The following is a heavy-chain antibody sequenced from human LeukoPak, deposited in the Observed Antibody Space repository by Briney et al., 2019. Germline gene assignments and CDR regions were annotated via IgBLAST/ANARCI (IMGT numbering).Heavy chain of an antibody. D-gene: IGHD2-15*01. CDR1: GFTFSSYS. CDR2: ISSSSSYI. J-gene: IGHJ3*02. CDR3: ARDLFPYCSGGSCHNSFDI. V-gene: IGHV3-21*01. Sequence: GGSLRLSCAASGFTFSSYSMNWVRQAPGKGLEWVSSISSSSSYIYYADSVKGRFTISRDNAKNSLYLQMNSLRAEDTAVYYCARDLFPYCSGGSCHNSFDIWGQGTMVTVSS.